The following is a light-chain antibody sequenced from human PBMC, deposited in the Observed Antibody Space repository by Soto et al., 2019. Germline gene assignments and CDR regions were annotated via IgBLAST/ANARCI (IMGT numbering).Light chain of an antibody. CDR3: QPDNSYSEA. J-gene: IGKJ1*01. CDR2: GAS. V-gene: IGKV1-5*03. CDR1: QTISNW. Sequence: DIQMTQSPSTLSASVGDRVTITCRASQTISNWLAWYQQNPGKTPKILVYGASSLESGAPSRFSGSGSGREFTLTISTLQPDDFATYYCQPDNSYSEAFGPGTKVYIK.